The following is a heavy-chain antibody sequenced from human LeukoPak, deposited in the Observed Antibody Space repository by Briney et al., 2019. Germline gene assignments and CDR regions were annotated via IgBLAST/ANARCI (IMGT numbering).Heavy chain of an antibody. CDR1: GYSISSSNW. CDR3: ARSVDGGNSPFDY. D-gene: IGHD4-23*01. Sequence: PSDTLSLTCAVSGYSISSSNWWGWIRQPPGKGLEWSGYIYYSGSTYYNPSLKSRVTMSVDTSNNQFSLKLSSVTAVDTAVYYCARSVDGGNSPFDYWGQGTLVTVSS. J-gene: IGHJ4*02. V-gene: IGHV4-28*01. CDR2: IYYSGST.